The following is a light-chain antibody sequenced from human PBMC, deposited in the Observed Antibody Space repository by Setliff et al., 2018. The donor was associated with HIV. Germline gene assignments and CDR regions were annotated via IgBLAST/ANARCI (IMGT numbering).Light chain of an antibody. J-gene: IGLJ3*02. Sequence: QSVLTQPPSASGTPGQRVTISCSGSSSNIGSNTVNWYQHLPGTAPKLLIYSNNQRPSGVPDRFSGSKSGTSASLAISGLQSEDETDYYCAAWDDSLNGPLFGGGTKGTV. CDR1: SSNIGSNT. V-gene: IGLV1-44*01. CDR3: AAWDDSLNGPL. CDR2: SNN.